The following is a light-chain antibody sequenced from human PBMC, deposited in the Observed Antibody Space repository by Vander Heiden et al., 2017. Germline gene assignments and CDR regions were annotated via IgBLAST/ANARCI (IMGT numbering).Light chain of an antibody. V-gene: IGKV3-11*01. Sequence: EIVLTQSPATLSLSPGERATLSCRASQSVSSNLVWYQQKPGQAPRVLMYDASNRATGIPARFSGSGSGTDFTLTISSLEPEDFAVYYCLQRSNWPWTFGQGTKVEIK. CDR3: LQRSNWPWT. J-gene: IGKJ1*01. CDR1: QSVSSN. CDR2: DAS.